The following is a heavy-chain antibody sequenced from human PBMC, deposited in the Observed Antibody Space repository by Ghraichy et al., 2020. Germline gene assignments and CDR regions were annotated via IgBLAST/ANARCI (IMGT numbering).Heavy chain of an antibody. CDR2: SHYSGTT. CDR3: ARAGPGIAAADDFDY. CDR1: GGSISSGNYY. Sequence: LRLSCTVSGGSISSGNYYWSWIRQHPGKGLEWIGYSHYSGTTYYNPSLKSRVIISVDTSKNQVSLRLSSVTAADTAVYYCARAGPGIAAADDFDYWGQGILVTVSS. V-gene: IGHV4-31*03. D-gene: IGHD6-13*01. J-gene: IGHJ4*02.